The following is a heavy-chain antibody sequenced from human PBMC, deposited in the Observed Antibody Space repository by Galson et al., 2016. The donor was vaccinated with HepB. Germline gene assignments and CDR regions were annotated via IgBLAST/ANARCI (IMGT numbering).Heavy chain of an antibody. CDR1: GFAFGDST. J-gene: IGHJ4*02. Sequence: SLRLSCATSGFAFGDSTMNWFRQAPGKGLEWVGFIRRKVYGGTTEYAASVKGRFTISRDDSRSIAYLHMNGLRFEDTAVYYCSRDIEAGINFDYWGQGTLVTVSS. CDR2: IRRKVYGGTT. D-gene: IGHD6-13*01. V-gene: IGHV3-49*03. CDR3: SRDIEAGINFDY.